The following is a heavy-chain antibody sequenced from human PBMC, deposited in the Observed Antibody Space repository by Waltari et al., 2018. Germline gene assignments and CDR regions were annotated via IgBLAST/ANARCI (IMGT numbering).Heavy chain of an antibody. D-gene: IGHD3-22*01. CDR3: ARLRVSSAPLGDYYYGMDV. J-gene: IGHJ6*02. Sequence: QVQLVQSGAEVKKPGSSVKVSCKASGGTFSSYAISWVRPAPGQWLEWMGGIIPIFGTANYAQKFQGRVTITTDESTSTAYMELSSLRSEDTAVYYCARLRVSSAPLGDYYYGMDVWGQGTTVTVSS. CDR2: IIPIFGTA. V-gene: IGHV1-69*05. CDR1: GGTFSSYA.